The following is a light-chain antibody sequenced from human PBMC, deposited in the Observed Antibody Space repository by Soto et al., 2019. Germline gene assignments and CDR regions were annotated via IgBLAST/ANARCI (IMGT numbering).Light chain of an antibody. CDR2: DAT. Sequence: ETVLTQSPATLSLSPGERATLSCRASQSVISYLSWYQQKPGQAPRLLIYDATNRATGTPARFSGSGSGTDFTLTISSLEPDDFATYYCQQYNNWPLTFGGGTKVDIK. J-gene: IGKJ4*01. CDR1: QSVISY. V-gene: IGKV3-11*01. CDR3: QQYNNWPLT.